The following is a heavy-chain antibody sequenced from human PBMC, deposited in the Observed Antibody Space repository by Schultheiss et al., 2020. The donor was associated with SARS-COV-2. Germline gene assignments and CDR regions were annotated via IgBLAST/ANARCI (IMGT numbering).Heavy chain of an antibody. J-gene: IGHJ2*01. Sequence: ASVKVSCKASGYTFTSYGISWVRQAPGQGLEWMGWINPNSGGTNYAQKFQGRVTMTRDTSTSTVYMELSSLRSDDTAVYYCARSAGIDWYFDLWGRGTLVTVSS. D-gene: IGHD6-13*01. CDR1: GYTFTSYG. CDR3: ARSAGIDWYFDL. CDR2: INPNSGGT. V-gene: IGHV1-2*02.